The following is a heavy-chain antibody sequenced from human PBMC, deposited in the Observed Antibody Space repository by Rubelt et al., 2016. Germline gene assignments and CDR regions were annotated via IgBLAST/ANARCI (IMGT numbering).Heavy chain of an antibody. V-gene: IGHV3-66*01. D-gene: IGHD6-19*01. CDR3: ARETPPYSSGEGY. CDR1: GFTVSSNY. Sequence: EVQLVESGGGLVQPGGSLRLSCAASGFTVSSNYMSWVRQAPGKGLEWVSVIYSGGSTYYADSVKGRFTISRDNSKNTLYLQMNSLRAEDTAVYYCARETPPYSSGEGYWGQGTLVTVSS. J-gene: IGHJ4*02. CDR2: IYSGGST.